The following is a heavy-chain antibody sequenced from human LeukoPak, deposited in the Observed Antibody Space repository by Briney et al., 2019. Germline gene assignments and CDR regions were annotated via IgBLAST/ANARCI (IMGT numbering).Heavy chain of an antibody. Sequence: PGGSLRLSCAASGFTVSSNYMSWVRQAPGKGLEWVSVIYSGGSTYYADSVKGRFTISRDNSKNTLYLQMNSLRAEDTAVYYCARVRRAYCSGGSCSNYMDVWGKGTTVTISS. D-gene: IGHD2-15*01. J-gene: IGHJ6*03. CDR1: GFTVSSNY. CDR2: IYSGGST. V-gene: IGHV3-66*01. CDR3: ARVRRAYCSGGSCSNYMDV.